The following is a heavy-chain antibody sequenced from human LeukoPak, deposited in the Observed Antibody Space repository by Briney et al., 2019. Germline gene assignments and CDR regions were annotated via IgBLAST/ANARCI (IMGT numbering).Heavy chain of an antibody. CDR3: ARGSYMDV. J-gene: IGHJ6*03. V-gene: IGHV3-23*01. CDR1: GFTYSSYA. CDR2: ISGSGGGT. Sequence: GGPLRLSCAASGFTYSSYAMSWVRQAPGKGLEWVSGISGSGGGTYYADSVKGRFTISRDNSKNTLYLQMNSLRAEDTAVYYCARGSYMDVWGKGTTVTVSS.